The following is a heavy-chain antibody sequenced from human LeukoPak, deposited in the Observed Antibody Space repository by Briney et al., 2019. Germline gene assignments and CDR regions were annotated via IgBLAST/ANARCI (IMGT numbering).Heavy chain of an antibody. Sequence: SETLSLTCTVSGGSISSYYWSWIRQPAGKGLEWIGRIYTSGSTNYNPSLKSRVTMSVDTSKNQFSLKLSSVTAADTAVYYCARVLLGYCSSTSCGPNDWFDPWGQGTLVTVSS. V-gene: IGHV4-4*07. CDR3: ARVLLGYCSSTSCGPNDWFDP. D-gene: IGHD2-2*01. J-gene: IGHJ5*02. CDR1: GGSISSYY. CDR2: IYTSGST.